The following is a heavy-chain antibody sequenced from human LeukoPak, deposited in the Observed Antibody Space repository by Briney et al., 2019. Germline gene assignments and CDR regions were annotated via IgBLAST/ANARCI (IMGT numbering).Heavy chain of an antibody. CDR2: ISSRSTYI. CDR3: AREIIHYYMDV. V-gene: IGHV3-21*01. J-gene: IGHJ6*03. CDR1: GFTFSSYN. Sequence: PGGSLRPSCAASGFTFSSYNIHWVRQAPGKGLEWVSSISSRSTYIYYADSVKGRFTISRDNAKNSLYLQMNSLRAEDTAVYYCAREIIHYYMDVWGKGTTVTVSS.